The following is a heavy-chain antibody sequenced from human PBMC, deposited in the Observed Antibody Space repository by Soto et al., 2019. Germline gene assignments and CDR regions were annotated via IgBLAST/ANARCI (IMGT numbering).Heavy chain of an antibody. Sequence: EVQLAESGGGLAQPGGSLRLSCAASGFTLSGYAMDWVRQAPGQGLEYVSGISSNGVGTYYANSVQGRFTISRDNSKNTVYRQMGSLRPEDMAVYYCARRARPDCDYMDVWGKGTTVPVSS. CDR1: GFTLSGYA. J-gene: IGHJ6*03. V-gene: IGHV3-64*01. CDR2: ISSNGVGT. CDR3: ARRARPDCDYMDV. D-gene: IGHD6-6*01.